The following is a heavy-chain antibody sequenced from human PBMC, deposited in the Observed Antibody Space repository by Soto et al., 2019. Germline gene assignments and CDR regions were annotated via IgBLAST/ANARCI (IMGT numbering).Heavy chain of an antibody. Sequence: SETLSLTCTVSGGSVSSGSYYWSWIRQPPGKGLEWIGYIYYSGSTNYNPSLKSRVTISVDTSKNQFSLKLSSVTAADTAVYYCAREGRATNYYYYGMDVWGQGTTVTVSS. CDR2: IYYSGST. CDR1: GGSVSSGSYY. J-gene: IGHJ6*02. CDR3: AREGRATNYYYYGMDV. V-gene: IGHV4-61*01.